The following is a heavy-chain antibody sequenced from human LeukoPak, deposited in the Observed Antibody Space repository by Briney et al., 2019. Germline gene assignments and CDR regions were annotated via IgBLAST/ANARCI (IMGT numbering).Heavy chain of an antibody. CDR3: ARHGSSYSFDY. V-gene: IGHV4-59*08. D-gene: IGHD6-13*01. CDR2: IYYGGSA. Sequence: SETLSLSCTVSGGSVGSYYWSWIRQSPGKGLEWIGYIYYGGSANYNPSLKSRATISIDRSKNQFSLKLSSLAAADTAVYYCARHGSSYSFDYWGQGTLVTVSS. CDR1: GGSVGSYY. J-gene: IGHJ4*02.